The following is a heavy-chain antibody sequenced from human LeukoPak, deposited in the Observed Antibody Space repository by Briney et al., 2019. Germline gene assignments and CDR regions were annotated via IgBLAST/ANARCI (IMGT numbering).Heavy chain of an antibody. D-gene: IGHD3-22*01. CDR2: IRPDGSVI. J-gene: IGHJ3*02. V-gene: IGHV3-7*01. Sequence: GGSLRLSCAASGFTFSNYWMTWVRRAPGKGLDGVANIRPDGSVIHYVDSVKGRFTISRDNAKNSLYLQMNSMRVEDTAVYYCARDDTHSDTSGSFYDAFDIWGQGTMVTVSS. CDR3: ARDDTHSDTSGSFYDAFDI. CDR1: GFTFSNYW.